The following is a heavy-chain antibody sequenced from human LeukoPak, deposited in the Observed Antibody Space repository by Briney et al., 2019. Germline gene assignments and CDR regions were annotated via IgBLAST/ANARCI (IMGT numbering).Heavy chain of an antibody. CDR2: IYYSGST. Sequence: SETLSLTCTVSGGSISSHYWSWIRQPPGKGLEWIGYIYYSGSTNYNPSLKSRVTISVDTSKNQFSLKLSSVTAADTAVYYCARKTTTLGPFDYWGQGTLVTVSS. V-gene: IGHV4-59*11. CDR1: GGSISSHY. J-gene: IGHJ4*02. CDR3: ARKTTTLGPFDY. D-gene: IGHD1-14*01.